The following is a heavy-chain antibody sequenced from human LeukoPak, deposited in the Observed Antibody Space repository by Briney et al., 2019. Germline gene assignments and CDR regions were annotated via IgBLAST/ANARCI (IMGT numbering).Heavy chain of an antibody. CDR2: IYSGDRT. Sequence: GGSLRLSCAASGFTFSSYGMHWVRQAPGKGLEWVSVIYSGDRTDYAGSVKGRFTISRDNSKNTLSLQMSSLRAEDTAVYYCARHGGSNPFDYWGQGTLVTVSS. CDR3: ARHGGSNPFDY. J-gene: IGHJ4*02. D-gene: IGHD5-24*01. V-gene: IGHV3-66*04. CDR1: GFTFSSYG.